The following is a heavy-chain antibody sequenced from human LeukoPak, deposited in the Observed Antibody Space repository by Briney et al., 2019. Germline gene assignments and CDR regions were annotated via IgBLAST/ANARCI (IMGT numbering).Heavy chain of an antibody. D-gene: IGHD3-3*01. CDR1: GITFSSYA. CDR2: ISGSGGST. CDR3: AKGHDFWSGPMDV. V-gene: IGHV3-23*01. J-gene: IGHJ6*03. Sequence: GGSLRLSCAASGITFSSYAMSWVRQAPGKGLEWVSTISGSGGSTYYADSVKGRFTISRDNSKNTLYLQMKSLRAEDTAIYYCAKGHDFWSGPMDVWGKGTTVTVSS.